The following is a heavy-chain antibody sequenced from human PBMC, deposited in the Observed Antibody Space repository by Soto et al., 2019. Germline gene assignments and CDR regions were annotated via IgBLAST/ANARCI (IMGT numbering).Heavy chain of an antibody. D-gene: IGHD4-17*01. CDR2: ISSNGGST. J-gene: IGHJ5*02. CDR1: GCTFSGYA. CDR3: AREYTDYPSPRNWFDP. Sequence: VRSLRLSCAASGCTFSGYAVHWVRQAPEKGLEYVSAISSNGGSTYYANSVKGRFTISRDNSKNTLYLQMGSLRAEDMAVYYCAREYTDYPSPRNWFDPWGQGTLVTVSS. V-gene: IGHV3-64*01.